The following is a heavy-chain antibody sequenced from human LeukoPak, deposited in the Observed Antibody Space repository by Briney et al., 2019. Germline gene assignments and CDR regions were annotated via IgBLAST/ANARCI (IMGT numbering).Heavy chain of an antibody. J-gene: IGHJ4*02. D-gene: IGHD6-19*01. CDR3: AREGIAVAGTLDY. CDR1: GFTFSSYA. CDR2: ISYDGSNK. Sequence: GGSLRLSCAASGFTFSSYAMHWVRQAPGKGLEWVAVISYDGSNKYYAGSVKGRFTISRDNSKNTLYLQMNSLRAEVTAVYYSAREGIAVAGTLDYWGQGTLVTVSS. V-gene: IGHV3-30*04.